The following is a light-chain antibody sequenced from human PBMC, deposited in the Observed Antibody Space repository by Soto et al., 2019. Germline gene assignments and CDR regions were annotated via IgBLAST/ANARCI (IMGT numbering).Light chain of an antibody. Sequence: EIVVTQSPATLSVSPGERVTLSCRASQSVSSSLAWYQQRPGQAPRLLIYDRSTSAAGIAARFSGSGSGTKFTLTISSLQSEDSAVYYCQQYVHWPPGAFGQGTTVEIK. V-gene: IGKV3-15*01. CDR3: QQYVHWPPGA. J-gene: IGKJ1*01. CDR2: DRS. CDR1: QSVSSS.